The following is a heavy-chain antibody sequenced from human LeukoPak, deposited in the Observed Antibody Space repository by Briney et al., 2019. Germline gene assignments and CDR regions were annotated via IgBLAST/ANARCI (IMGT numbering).Heavy chain of an antibody. CDR1: GGSISSGSYY. CDR2: IYTSGST. CDR3: ARDSTNRAFDY. D-gene: IGHD2/OR15-2a*01. V-gene: IGHV4-61*02. J-gene: IGHJ4*02. Sequence: SQTLSLTCTVSGGSISSGSYYWSWIRQPAGKGLEWIGRIYTSGSTNYNPSLKSRVTISVDTSKNQFSLKLSSVTAADTAVYYCARDSTNRAFDYWGQGTLVTVSS.